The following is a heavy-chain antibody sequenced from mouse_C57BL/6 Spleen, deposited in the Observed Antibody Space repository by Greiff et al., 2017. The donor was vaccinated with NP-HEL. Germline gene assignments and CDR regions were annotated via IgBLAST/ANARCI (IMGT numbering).Heavy chain of an antibody. Sequence: ESGPGLVKPSQSLSLTCSVTGYSITSGYYWNWIRQLPGNQWEWMGYISYDGSNNYIPSLKNRISITRDTSKNQFFLKLNSVTTEDTATYYCARGEDYFDYWGQGTTLTVSS. CDR3: ARGEDYFDY. CDR2: ISYDGSN. CDR1: GYSITSGYY. V-gene: IGHV3-6*01. J-gene: IGHJ2*01.